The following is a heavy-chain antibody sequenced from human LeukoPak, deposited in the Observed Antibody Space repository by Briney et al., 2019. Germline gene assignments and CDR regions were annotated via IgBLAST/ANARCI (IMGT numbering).Heavy chain of an antibody. CDR1: GFTFSSYS. Sequence: PGGSLRLSCAASGFTFSSYSMNWVRQAPGKGLEWVSYISSSSSTIYYADSVKGRFTISRDNAKNTVFLQMISLRAEDTAVYYCARDTGWYFDLWGRGTLVTVSS. V-gene: IGHV3-48*04. D-gene: IGHD4-17*01. CDR2: ISSSSSTI. CDR3: ARDTGWYFDL. J-gene: IGHJ2*01.